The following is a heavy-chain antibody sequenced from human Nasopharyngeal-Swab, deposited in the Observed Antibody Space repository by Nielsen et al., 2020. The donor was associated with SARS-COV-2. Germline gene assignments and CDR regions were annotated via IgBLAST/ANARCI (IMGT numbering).Heavy chain of an antibody. CDR1: GGSISSGGYY. D-gene: IGHD3-3*01. J-gene: IGHJ4*02. CDR2: IYYSGST. V-gene: IGHV4-31*03. CDR3: ARAGRITIFGVVNHFDY. Sequence: SETLSLTCTVSGGSISSGGYYWSWIRQHPGKGLEWIGYIYYSGSTYYNPSLKSRVTISVDTSKNQFSLKLSSVTAADTAVYYCARAGRITIFGVVNHFDYWGQGTLVTVSS.